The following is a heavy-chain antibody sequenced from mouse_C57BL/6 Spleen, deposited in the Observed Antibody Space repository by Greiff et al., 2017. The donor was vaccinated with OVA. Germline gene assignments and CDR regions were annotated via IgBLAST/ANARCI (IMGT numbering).Heavy chain of an antibody. Sequence: QVHVKQSGAELVRPGTSVKVSCKASGYAFTNYLIEWVKQRPGQGLEWIGVINPGSGGTNYNEKFKGKATLTADKSSSTAYMQLSSRTSEDSAVYFCARWGREGAMDYWGQGTSVTVSS. V-gene: IGHV1-54*01. J-gene: IGHJ4*01. CDR3: ARWGREGAMDY. CDR1: GYAFTNYL. CDR2: INPGSGGT. D-gene: IGHD6-1*01.